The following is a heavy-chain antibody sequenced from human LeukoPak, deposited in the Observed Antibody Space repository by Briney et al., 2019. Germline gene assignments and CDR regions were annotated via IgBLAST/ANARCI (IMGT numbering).Heavy chain of an antibody. CDR1: GGSINDYY. J-gene: IGHJ4*02. D-gene: IGHD5-18*01. CDR2: IYYSGST. CDR3: ASTALRGYSYGYNY. Sequence: SETLSLTCTVSGGSINDYYWNWVRQPPGKGLEWIGYIYYSGSTNYNPSLKSRVTISVDTSKNQFSLKLSSVTAADTAVYYCASTALRGYSYGYNYWGQGTLVTVSS. V-gene: IGHV4-59*08.